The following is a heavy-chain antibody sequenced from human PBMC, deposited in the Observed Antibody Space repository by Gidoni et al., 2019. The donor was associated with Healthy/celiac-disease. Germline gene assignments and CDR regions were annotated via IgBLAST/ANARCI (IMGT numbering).Heavy chain of an antibody. D-gene: IGHD4-17*01. CDR3: TTPHGYGDYDKDY. J-gene: IGHJ4*02. CDR1: GFTFSGSA. V-gene: IGHV3-73*02. Sequence: EVQLVESGGGLVQPGGSLKLSCAASGFTFSGSAMHWVRQASGKGLEWVGRIRSKANSYATAYAASVKGRFTISRDDSKNTAYLQMNSLKTEDTAVYYCTTPHGYGDYDKDYWGQGTLVTVSS. CDR2: IRSKANSYAT.